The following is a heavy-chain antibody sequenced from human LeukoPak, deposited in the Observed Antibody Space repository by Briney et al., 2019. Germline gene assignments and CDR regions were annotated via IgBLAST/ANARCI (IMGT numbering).Heavy chain of an antibody. CDR1: GYTFTGYY. V-gene: IGHV1-2*02. CDR3: ARDLSDSYGYGYFDY. CDR2: INPNSGGT. J-gene: IGHJ4*02. Sequence: GASVKVSCKASGYTFTGYYMHWVRQAPGQGLEWMGWINPNSGGTNYAQKFQGRVTMTRDTSISTAYMELSRLRSDDTAVYYCARDLSDSYGYGYFDYWGQGTLVTVSS. D-gene: IGHD5-18*01.